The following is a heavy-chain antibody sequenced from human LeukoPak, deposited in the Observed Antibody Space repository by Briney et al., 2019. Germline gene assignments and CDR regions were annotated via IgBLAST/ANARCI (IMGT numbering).Heavy chain of an antibody. CDR2: ISSSSSYI. J-gene: IGHJ4*02. CDR1: GFTFSSYS. V-gene: IGHV3-21*01. Sequence: PGGSLRLSCAASGFTFSSYSMIWVRQAPGKGLEWVSSISSSSSYIYYADSVKGRFTISRNNAKNSLYLQMNSLRAEDTAVYYCAVIAAAGKSFDYWGQGTLVTVSS. D-gene: IGHD6-13*01. CDR3: AVIAAAGKSFDY.